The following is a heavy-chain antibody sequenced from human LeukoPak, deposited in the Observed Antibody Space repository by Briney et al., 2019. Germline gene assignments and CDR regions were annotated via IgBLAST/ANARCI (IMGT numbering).Heavy chain of an antibody. CDR2: ISAYNGNT. J-gene: IGHJ6*03. D-gene: IGHD3-10*01. Sequence: ASVKVSCKASGYTFTSYGISWVRQAPGQGLEWMGWISAYNGNTNYAQKLQGRVTMTTDTSTSTAYMELRSLRSDDTAVYYCARDEGLLWFGELSWIHYYYYMDVWGKGTTVTVSS. CDR3: ARDEGLLWFGELSWIHYYYYMDV. V-gene: IGHV1-18*01. CDR1: GYTFTSYG.